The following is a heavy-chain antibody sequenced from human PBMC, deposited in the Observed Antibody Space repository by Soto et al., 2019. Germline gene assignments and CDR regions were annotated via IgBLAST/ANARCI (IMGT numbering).Heavy chain of an antibody. CDR2: ISGSGGST. V-gene: IGHV3-23*01. D-gene: IGHD3-3*01. CDR3: AKDGLRFLEWAMDV. J-gene: IGHJ6*03. Sequence: GGSLRLSCAASGFTFSSYAMSWVRQAPGKGLEWVSAISGSGGSTYYADSVKGRFTISRDNSKNTLYLQMNSLRAKDTAVYYCAKDGLRFLEWAMDVWGKGTTVTVSS. CDR1: GFTFSSYA.